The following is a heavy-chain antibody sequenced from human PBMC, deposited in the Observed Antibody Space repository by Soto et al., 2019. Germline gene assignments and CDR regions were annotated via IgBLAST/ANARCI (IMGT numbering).Heavy chain of an antibody. CDR1: GVTFSSYA. CDR3: ARVGEWQLDYGMDV. Sequence: QLQLVQSGAEVKKPGSSVKVSCKASGVTFSSYAISWVRQAPGQGLEWMGGIIPIFGTANYAQKFQGRVTITADESTSPAYMELSSLRSEDTAVYYCARVGEWQLDYGMDVWGQGTTVTVSS. CDR2: IIPIFGTA. V-gene: IGHV1-69*01. D-gene: IGHD1-1*01. J-gene: IGHJ6*02.